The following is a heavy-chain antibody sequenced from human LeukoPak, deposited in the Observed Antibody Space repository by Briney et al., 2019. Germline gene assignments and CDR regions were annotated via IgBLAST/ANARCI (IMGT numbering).Heavy chain of an antibody. CDR3: ARDRSSSAREN. CDR1: GFTFTSYG. Sequence: ASVTVSCKTSGFTFTSYGISWMRQAPGQGLEWVGWISGYNGNTNYAQKFQDRVTMTTDTSTSTAYMELRNLRSDDTAFYYCARDRSSSARENWGQGTLVTVSS. V-gene: IGHV1-18*01. D-gene: IGHD6-13*01. CDR2: ISGYNGNT. J-gene: IGHJ4*02.